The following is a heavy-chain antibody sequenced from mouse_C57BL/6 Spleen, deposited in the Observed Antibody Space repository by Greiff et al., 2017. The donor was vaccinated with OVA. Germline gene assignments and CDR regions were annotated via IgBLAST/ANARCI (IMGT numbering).Heavy chain of an antibody. J-gene: IGHJ4*01. V-gene: IGHV1-66*01. CDR2: IYPGSGNT. CDR3: ATSLGYYYAMDY. CDR1: GYSFTSYY. D-gene: IGHD6-2*01. Sequence: QVQLKQSGPELVKPGASVKISCKASGYSFTSYYIHWVKQRPGQGLEWIGWIYPGSGNTKYNEKFKGKATLTADTSSSTAYMQLSSLTSEDSAVYYCATSLGYYYAMDYWGQGTSVTVSS.